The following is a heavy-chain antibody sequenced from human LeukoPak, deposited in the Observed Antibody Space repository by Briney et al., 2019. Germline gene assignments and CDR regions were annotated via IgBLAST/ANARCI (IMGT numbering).Heavy chain of an antibody. CDR2: TYYSGST. CDR3: ARRRGSNIGTFDY. Sequence: PSETLSLTCTVPGDSISSYYWSWIRQPPGKGLEWIGYTYYSGSTNYNPSLKSRVTISVDTSKNQFSLKLNSVTAADTAVYYCARRRGSNIGTFDYWGQGTLVTVSS. D-gene: IGHD1-26*01. J-gene: IGHJ4*02. V-gene: IGHV4-59*08. CDR1: GDSISSYY.